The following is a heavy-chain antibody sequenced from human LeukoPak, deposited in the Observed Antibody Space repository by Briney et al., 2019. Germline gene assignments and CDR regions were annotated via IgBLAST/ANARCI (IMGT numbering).Heavy chain of an antibody. D-gene: IGHD6-13*01. J-gene: IGHJ6*03. Sequence: GGSLRLSCAASGFTVSSNYMSWVRQAPGKGLEWVSVIYSGGSTYYADSVKGRFTISRDNAKNSLYLQMNSLRAEDTAVYYCASTGTAAAANYYYYYMDVWGKGTTVTVSS. CDR1: GFTVSSNY. CDR3: ASTGTAAAANYYYYYMDV. V-gene: IGHV3-53*01. CDR2: IYSGGST.